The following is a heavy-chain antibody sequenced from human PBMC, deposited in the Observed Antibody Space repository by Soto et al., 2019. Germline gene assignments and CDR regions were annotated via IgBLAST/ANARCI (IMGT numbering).Heavy chain of an antibody. CDR1: DSTFSSYS. CDR3: LRGGRGYTKDDSLDI. Sequence: ESGGGLVTPGESLRLSCVASDSTFSSYSMNWVRQAPGRGLEWVSSISSRSSVIFYAESMRGRFTISRDNAKNSLYLQMNSLRAEDTAVYYCLRGGRGYTKDDSLDIWGQGTMVTVSS. CDR2: ISSRSSVI. D-gene: IGHD2-2*02. V-gene: IGHV3-21*01. J-gene: IGHJ3*02.